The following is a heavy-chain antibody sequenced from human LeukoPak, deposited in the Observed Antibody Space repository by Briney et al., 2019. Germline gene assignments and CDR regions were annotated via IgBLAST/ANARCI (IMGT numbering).Heavy chain of an antibody. Sequence: SLRLSCLGSGFIFGEHAISWVRQAPGKGLEWVGFIRSEAYGETTEYAASVSGRFTISRDNTRGIDYLQMNNLKIEDTAVYYCARGPILLWIHNGMDVWGPGTTVTVSS. J-gene: IGHJ6*02. CDR3: ARGPILLWIHNGMDV. D-gene: IGHD3-10*01. CDR1: GFIFGEHA. CDR2: IRSEAYGETT. V-gene: IGHV3-49*04.